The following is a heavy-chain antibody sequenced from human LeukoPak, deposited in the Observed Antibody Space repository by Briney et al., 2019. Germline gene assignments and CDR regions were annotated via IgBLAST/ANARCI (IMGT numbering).Heavy chain of an antibody. CDR1: GFTFSSYA. CDR2: ISGSGGST. V-gene: IGHV3-23*01. CDR3: AKDSRSYSSSWYWAGGPRNYYYYYGMDV. Sequence: GGSLRLSCAASGFTFSSYAMSWVRQAPGKGLEWVSAISGSGGSTYYADSVKGRFTISRDNSKNTLYLQMNGLRAEDTAVYYCAKDSRSYSSSWYWAGGPRNYYYYYGMDVWGQGTTVTVSS. J-gene: IGHJ6*02. D-gene: IGHD6-13*01.